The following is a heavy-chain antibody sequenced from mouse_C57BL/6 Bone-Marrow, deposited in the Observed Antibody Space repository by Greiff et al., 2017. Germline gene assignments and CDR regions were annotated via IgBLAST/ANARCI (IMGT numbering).Heavy chain of an antibody. Sequence: QVQLQQPGAELVMPGASVKLSCKASGYTFTSYWMHWVKQRPGQGLEWIGEIDPSDSYTNYNQKFKGKSTLTVDKSSSTAYMHLSSLTSEDSAVYYCARNDYDRFAYWGQGTLVTVSA. V-gene: IGHV1-69*01. CDR1: GYTFTSYW. CDR3: ARNDYDRFAY. CDR2: IDPSDSYT. D-gene: IGHD2-4*01. J-gene: IGHJ3*01.